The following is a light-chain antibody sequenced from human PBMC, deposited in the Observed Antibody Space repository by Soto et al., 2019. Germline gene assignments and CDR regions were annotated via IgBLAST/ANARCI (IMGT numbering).Light chain of an antibody. CDR3: QQYGSSVVDF. V-gene: IGKV3-20*01. Sequence: EIVLTQSPGTLSLSPGERATLSCRASQSVSSSYLAWYQQKPGQAPRLLIYGASSRATGIPDRFSGSGSGTAFTLTSSRLEPEDFAVYYYQQYGSSVVDFLGPRTKVDIK. J-gene: IGKJ3*01. CDR2: GAS. CDR1: QSVSSSY.